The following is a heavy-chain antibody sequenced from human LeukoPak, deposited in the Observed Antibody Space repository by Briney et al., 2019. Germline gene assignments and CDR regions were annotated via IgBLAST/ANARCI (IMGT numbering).Heavy chain of an antibody. CDR1: GGTFSSYA. V-gene: IGHV1-69*06. D-gene: IGHD4-11*01. CDR2: IIPIFGTA. CDR3: ASRSTANYYYYGMDV. Sequence: SVKVSCTASGGTFSSYAISWVRQAPGQGLEWMGGIIPIFGTANYAQKFQGRVTITADKSTSTAYMELSSLRSEDTAVYYCASRSTANYYYYGMDVWGQGTTVTVSS. J-gene: IGHJ6*02.